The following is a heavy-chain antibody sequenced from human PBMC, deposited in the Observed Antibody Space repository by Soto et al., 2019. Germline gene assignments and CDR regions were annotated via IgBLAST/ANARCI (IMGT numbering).Heavy chain of an antibody. D-gene: IGHD6-19*01. CDR3: ATARAQWLEGSRADY. V-gene: IGHV3-21*01. Sequence: EEHLVESGGGLVKPGGSLRLSCAASRFIFGTYTMNWVRQAPGKGLEWVSSISSSGSYVTYADTVKGRFTISRDNHKNSPFLQMTSPRADDTAVYYCATARAQWLEGSRADYWGQGTLVTVSS. CDR1: RFIFGTYT. J-gene: IGHJ4*02. CDR2: ISSSGSYV.